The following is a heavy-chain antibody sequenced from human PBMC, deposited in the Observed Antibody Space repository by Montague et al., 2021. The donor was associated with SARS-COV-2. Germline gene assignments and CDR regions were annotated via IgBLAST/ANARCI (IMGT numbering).Heavy chain of an antibody. CDR2: IRGSGGST. J-gene: IGHJ4*02. CDR3: RVGNYYDSISDY. Sequence: SLRLSCAASGFTFSSYAMSWVRQAPGKGLEWVSAIRGSGGSTYYADSVEGRFTISRDNSKNTLYLQMNSLRAEDTAVYYCRVGNYYDSISDYWGQGTLVTVSS. D-gene: IGHD3-22*01. V-gene: IGHV3-23*01. CDR1: GFTFSSYA.